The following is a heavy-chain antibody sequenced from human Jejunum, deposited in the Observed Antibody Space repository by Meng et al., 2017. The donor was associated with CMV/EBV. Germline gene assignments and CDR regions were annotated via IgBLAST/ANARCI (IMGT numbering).Heavy chain of an antibody. CDR3: ARLTPTYSSATFDY. Sequence: ELYRFELGGNLVQPWWFLRLSFAASGFSFNNYAMAWVRQAPGRRLEWVSTIGGRGDDTYYADSGKGRFTISRDNSRNTLYLQMSSLRAEDTAIYYCARLTPTYSSATFDYWGQGALVTVSS. CDR1: GFSFNNYA. CDR2: IGGRGDDT. D-gene: IGHD2/OR15-2a*01. V-gene: IGHV3-23*01. J-gene: IGHJ4*02.